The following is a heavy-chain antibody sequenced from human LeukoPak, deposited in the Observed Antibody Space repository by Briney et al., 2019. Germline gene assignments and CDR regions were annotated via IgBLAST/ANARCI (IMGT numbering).Heavy chain of an antibody. CDR1: GGTFSSYA. CDR3: ARRHFDPPHRYYYGMDV. V-gene: IGHV1-69*13. CDR2: IIPIFGTA. J-gene: IGHJ6*04. Sequence: ASVKVSCKASGGTFSSYAISWVRQAPGQGLEWMGGIIPIFGTANYAQKFQGRVTITADESTSTAYMELSSLRSEDTAVYYCARRHFDPPHRYYYGMDVWGKGATVTVSS. D-gene: IGHD3-9*01.